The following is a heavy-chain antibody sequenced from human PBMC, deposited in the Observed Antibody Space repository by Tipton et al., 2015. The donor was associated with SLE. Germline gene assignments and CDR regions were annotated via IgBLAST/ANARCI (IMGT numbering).Heavy chain of an antibody. V-gene: IGHV4-61*05. J-gene: IGHJ4*02. D-gene: IGHD1-26*01. CDR2: IYYSGST. Sequence: TLSLTCTVSGGSISSSSYYWGWIRQPPGKGLEWIGYIYYSGSTNYNPSLKSRVTISVDTSKNQFSLKLSPVTAADTAVYYCAKSDSGSYLYYFDYWGQGTLVTVSS. CDR1: GGSISSSSYY. CDR3: AKSDSGSYLYYFDY.